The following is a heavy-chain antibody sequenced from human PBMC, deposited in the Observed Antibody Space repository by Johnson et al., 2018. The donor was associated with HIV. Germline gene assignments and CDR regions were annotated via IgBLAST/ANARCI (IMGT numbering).Heavy chain of an antibody. V-gene: IGHV3-15*01. CDR3: TTPAGVVTAIRATYDAFDI. J-gene: IGHJ3*02. CDR2: IKSKTDGGTT. CDR1: GFTFSNAW. Sequence: VQLVESGGGVVQPGGSLRLSCAASGFTFSNAWMTWVRQAPGKGLEWVGRIKSKTDGGTTDYVAPVKGRFTISRDDSKNTLYLQMNSLKTEDTAVYYCTTPAGVVTAIRATYDAFDIWGQGTMVTVSS. D-gene: IGHD2-21*02.